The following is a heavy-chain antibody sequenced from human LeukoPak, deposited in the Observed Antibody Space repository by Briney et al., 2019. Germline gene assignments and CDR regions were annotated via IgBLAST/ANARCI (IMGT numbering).Heavy chain of an antibody. CDR1: GFTFSSYG. V-gene: IGHV3-30*18. CDR3: AKDPPLFGVFIIGPFDD. CDR2: ISYDGSNK. J-gene: IGHJ4*02. D-gene: IGHD3-3*01. Sequence: GGSLRLSCAASGFTFSSYGMHWVRQAPGKGLEWVAVISYDGSNKYYADSVKGRFTISRDNSKNTLYLQMNSLRAEDTAVYYCAKDPPLFGVFIIGPFDDWGQGTLVTFSS.